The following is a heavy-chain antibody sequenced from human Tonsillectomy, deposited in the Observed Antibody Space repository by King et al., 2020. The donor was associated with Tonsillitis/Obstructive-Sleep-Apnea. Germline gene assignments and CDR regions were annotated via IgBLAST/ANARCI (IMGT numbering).Heavy chain of an antibody. CDR1: GFPFTKYG. J-gene: IGHJ4*02. CDR3: ARDHGGYYSVFFDY. CDR2: IWYDGTNK. V-gene: IGHV3-33*01. Sequence: VQLVESGGGVVQPGRSLRLSCVASGFPFTKYGMHWVRQAPGRGLEWVAVIWYDGTNKHYADSVKGRFTISRDNSKNTLYLQMNSLRVEDTAVYYCARDHGGYYSVFFDYWGQGILVTVSS. D-gene: IGHD2-21*02.